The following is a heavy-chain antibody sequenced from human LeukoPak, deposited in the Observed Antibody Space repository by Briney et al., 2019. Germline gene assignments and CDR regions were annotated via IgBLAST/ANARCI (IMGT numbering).Heavy chain of an antibody. V-gene: IGHV1-2*02. Sequence: ASVKVSCKASGYTFTGYYMHWVRRAPGQGLEWMGWINPNSGGTNYAQKFQGRVTMTRDTSISTAYMELSRLRSDDTAVYYCARVGPAYCSSTSCYFQWEPIDAFDIWGQGTMVTVSS. D-gene: IGHD2-2*01. CDR2: INPNSGGT. CDR3: ARVGPAYCSSTSCYFQWEPIDAFDI. CDR1: GYTFTGYY. J-gene: IGHJ3*02.